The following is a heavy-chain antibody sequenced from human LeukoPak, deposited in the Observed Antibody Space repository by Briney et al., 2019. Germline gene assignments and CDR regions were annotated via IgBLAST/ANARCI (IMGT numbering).Heavy chain of an antibody. CDR2: ISSSSSTI. D-gene: IGHD3-22*01. Sequence: GGSLRLSCAASGFTFSSYSMNWVRQAPGKGLEWVSYISSSSSTICYADSVKGRFTISRDNAKNSLYLQMNSLRAEDTAVYYCARDGVNYYDSSGYYYPAFDYWGQGTLVTVSS. V-gene: IGHV3-48*01. J-gene: IGHJ4*02. CDR1: GFTFSSYS. CDR3: ARDGVNYYDSSGYYYPAFDY.